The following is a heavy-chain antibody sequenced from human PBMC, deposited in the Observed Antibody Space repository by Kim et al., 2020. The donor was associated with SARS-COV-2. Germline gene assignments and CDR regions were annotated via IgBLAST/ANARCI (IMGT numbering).Heavy chain of an antibody. J-gene: IGHJ4*02. CDR2: ISSSSSYT. V-gene: IGHV3-11*05. Sequence: GGSLRLSCAASGFTFSDYYMSWIRQAPGKGLEWVSYISSSSSYTNYADSVKGRFTISRDNAKNSLYLQMNSLRAEDTAVYYCARVSYGSGWYYFDYWGQGTLVTVSS. D-gene: IGHD6-19*01. CDR3: ARVSYGSGWYYFDY. CDR1: GFTFSDYY.